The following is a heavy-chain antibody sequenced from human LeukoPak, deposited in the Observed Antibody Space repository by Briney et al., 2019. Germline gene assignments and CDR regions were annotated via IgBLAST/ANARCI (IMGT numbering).Heavy chain of an antibody. Sequence: SETLSLTCTVSGGSISSYYWSWIRQPPGKGLEWIGYIYYSGSTNYNPSLKSRVTISVDTSKNQFSLKLSSVTAADTAVYYCARTATVNRYFQHWGQGTLVTVSS. CDR3: ARTATVNRYFQH. J-gene: IGHJ1*01. CDR1: GGSISSYY. V-gene: IGHV4-59*08. D-gene: IGHD4-17*01. CDR2: IYYSGST.